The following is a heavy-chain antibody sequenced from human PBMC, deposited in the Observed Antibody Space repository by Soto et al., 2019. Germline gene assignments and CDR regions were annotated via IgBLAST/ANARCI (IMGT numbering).Heavy chain of an antibody. D-gene: IGHD3-16*01. CDR1: GGTFSSYT. CDR3: ARRGGYYYGMDV. CDR2: IIPILGIA. V-gene: IGHV1-69*02. Sequence: QVKLVQSGAEVKKPGSSVKVSCKASGGTFSSYTISWVRQAPGQGLEWMGRIIPILGIANYAQKFQGRVTITADKSTSTAYMELSSLRSEDTAVYYCARRGGYYYGMDVWGQGTTVTVSS. J-gene: IGHJ6*02.